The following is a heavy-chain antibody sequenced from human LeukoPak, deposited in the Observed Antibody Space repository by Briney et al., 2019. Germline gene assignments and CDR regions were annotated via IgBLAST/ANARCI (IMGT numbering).Heavy chain of an antibody. D-gene: IGHD6-13*01. CDR2: ISYDGSNK. V-gene: IGHV3-30*18. CDR1: GFTFSSYG. Sequence: GRSLRLSCAASGFTFSSYGMHWVRQAPGKGLEWVAVISYDGSNKYYADSVKGRFTISRDNSKNTLYLRMNSLRAEDTAVYYCAKGLTRYSSSWYADYWGQGTLVTVSS. CDR3: AKGLTRYSSSWYADY. J-gene: IGHJ4*02.